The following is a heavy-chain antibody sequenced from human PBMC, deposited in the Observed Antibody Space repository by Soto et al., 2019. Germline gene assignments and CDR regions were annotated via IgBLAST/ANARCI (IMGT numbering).Heavy chain of an antibody. V-gene: IGHV3-23*01. CDR2: LSGSGGST. CDR1: GFTLSSYA. Sequence: EVQLLEAGGGLVQPGGSQRLSCAASGFTLSSYAMTWVRQAPGKGLEWVSTLSGSGGSTYYAASVKGRFTISRDNSKDTLYLEMNSLRGEDTAVYFCAKQQGPGTPYYYAMDVWGQGTAVTVSS. CDR3: AKQQGPGTPYYYAMDV. J-gene: IGHJ6*02. D-gene: IGHD1-1*01.